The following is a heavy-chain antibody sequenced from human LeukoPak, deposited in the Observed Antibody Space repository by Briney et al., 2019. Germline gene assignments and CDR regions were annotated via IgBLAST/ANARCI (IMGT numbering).Heavy chain of an antibody. Sequence: PSETLSLTCTVSGGSISSYYRSWIRQPAGKGLEWIGRIYTSGSTNYNPSLKSRVTMSVDTSKNQFSLKLSSVTAADTAVYYCARVRSVVVVPAARHYYYYYMDVWGKGTTVTVSS. CDR2: IYTSGST. J-gene: IGHJ6*03. CDR1: GGSISSYY. D-gene: IGHD2-2*01. CDR3: ARVRSVVVVPAARHYYYYYMDV. V-gene: IGHV4-4*07.